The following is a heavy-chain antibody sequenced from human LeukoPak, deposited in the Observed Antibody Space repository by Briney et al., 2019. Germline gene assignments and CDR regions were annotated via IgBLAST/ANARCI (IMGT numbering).Heavy chain of an antibody. CDR1: GFTFNIYG. J-gene: IGHJ1*01. Sequence: GGSLRLSCAASGFTFNIYGMHWVRQAPGKGLEWVALISYDGTNQYYADSVKGRFTISRDNSKSTVYLQMNGLRIEDTAMYYCARVVATIVVDMEDFQHWGQGTLVAVSS. CDR3: ARVVATIVVDMEDFQH. D-gene: IGHD5-12*01. CDR2: ISYDGTNQ. V-gene: IGHV3-30*19.